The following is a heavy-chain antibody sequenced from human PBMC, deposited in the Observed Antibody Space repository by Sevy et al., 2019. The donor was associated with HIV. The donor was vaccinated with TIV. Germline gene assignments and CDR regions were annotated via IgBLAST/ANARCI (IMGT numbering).Heavy chain of an antibody. D-gene: IGHD5-18*01. CDR2: IYYSGST. J-gene: IGHJ4*02. CDR3: ARGPSGYSYGSFDY. Sequence: SETLSLTCTVSGGSISSGGYYWSWIRQHPGKGLEWIGYIYYSGSTYYNPSLKSRVTISVDTSKNQFSLKLSSGPAADTAVYYCARGPSGYSYGSFDYWGQGTLVTVSS. V-gene: IGHV4-31*03. CDR1: GGSISSGGYY.